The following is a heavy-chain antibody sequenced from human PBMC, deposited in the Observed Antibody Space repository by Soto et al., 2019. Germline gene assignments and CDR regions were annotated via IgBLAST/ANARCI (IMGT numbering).Heavy chain of an antibody. CDR1: GGSISSYY. D-gene: IGHD4-17*01. CDR2: IYYSGGT. Sequence: SETLSLTCTVSGGSISSYYWSWIRQPPGKGLEWIGYIYYSGGTNYNPSLKSRVTISVDTSKNQFSLKLSSVTAADTAVYYCARVYGDFLDYWGQGTLVIVSS. CDR3: ARVYGDFLDY. V-gene: IGHV4-59*01. J-gene: IGHJ4*02.